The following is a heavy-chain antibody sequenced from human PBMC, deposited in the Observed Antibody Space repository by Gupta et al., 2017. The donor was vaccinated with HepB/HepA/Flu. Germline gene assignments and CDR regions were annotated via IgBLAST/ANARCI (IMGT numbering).Heavy chain of an antibody. CDR2: ISEDGSDK. CDR3: ARERVGGHVVLEY. Sequence: EVQLVESGGGLVQPGGSLRLSCATSGFIFSRYWMTWVRQAPGKGLEWLGNISEDGSDKNYVDSVKGRFTFSRDNAKNSLYLQINSLRAEDTAVFYCARERVGGHVVLEYWGQGSLVTVSS. D-gene: IGHD6-6*01. CDR1: GFIFSRYW. J-gene: IGHJ4*02. V-gene: IGHV3-7*01.